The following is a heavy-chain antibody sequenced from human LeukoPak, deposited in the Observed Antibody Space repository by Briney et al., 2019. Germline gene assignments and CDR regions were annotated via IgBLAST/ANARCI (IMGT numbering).Heavy chain of an antibody. Sequence: GGPLRLSCAASGFTFSSYEMNWVRQAPGKGLEWVSYISSSGSTIYYADSVKGRFTISRDNAKNSLYLQMNSLRAEDTAVYYCARDPSRRGSGSYDYWGQGTPVTVSS. CDR3: ARDPSRRGSGSYDY. CDR2: ISSSGSTI. J-gene: IGHJ4*02. D-gene: IGHD3-10*01. CDR1: GFTFSSYE. V-gene: IGHV3-48*03.